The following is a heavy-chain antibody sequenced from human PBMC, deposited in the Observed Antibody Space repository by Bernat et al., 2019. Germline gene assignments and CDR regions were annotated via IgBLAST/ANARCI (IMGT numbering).Heavy chain of an antibody. D-gene: IGHD3-10*01. CDR2: ISSSSSYI. J-gene: IGHJ4*02. Sequence: EVQLVESGGGLVKPGGSLRLSCAASGFTFSSYSMNWVRQAPGKGLEWVSSISSSSSYIYYADSVKGRFTISRDNAKNSLYLQMNSLRAEDTAVYYCARGGGYSGYYFDYWGQGTLVTVSS. V-gene: IGHV3-21*01. CDR3: ARGGGYSGYYFDY. CDR1: GFTFSSYS.